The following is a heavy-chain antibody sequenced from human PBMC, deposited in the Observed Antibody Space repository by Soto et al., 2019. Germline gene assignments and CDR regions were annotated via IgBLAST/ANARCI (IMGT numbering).Heavy chain of an antibody. CDR2: IYPGDSDT. V-gene: IGHV5-51*01. CDR3: ARLPPMAYYYYYGMDV. J-gene: IGHJ6*02. D-gene: IGHD3-10*01. CDR1: GYSFTSYW. Sequence: PGESLKISCKGSGYSFTSYWIGWVRQMPGKGLEWMGIIYPGDSDTRYSPSFQGQVTISADKSISTAYLQWSSLKASDTAMYYCARLPPMAYYYYYGMDVWGQGTTVTVSS.